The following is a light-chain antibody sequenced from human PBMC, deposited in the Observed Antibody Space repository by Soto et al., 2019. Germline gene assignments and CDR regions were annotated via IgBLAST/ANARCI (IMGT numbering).Light chain of an antibody. CDR1: QSIGSS. CDR3: QQSYGSPGT. V-gene: IGKV1-39*01. CDR2: ATS. J-gene: IGKJ2*01. Sequence: DIQVTQSPSSLSASVGDKVTITCRASQSIGSSLNWYQHKPGKAPNLLIYATSTLQSGVPSRFSGSGTGTDFTLTISSLQPEDFATYFCQQSYGSPGTFGQGTKLESK.